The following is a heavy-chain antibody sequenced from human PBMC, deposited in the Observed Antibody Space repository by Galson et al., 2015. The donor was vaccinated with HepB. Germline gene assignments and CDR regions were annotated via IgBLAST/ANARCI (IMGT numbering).Heavy chain of an antibody. J-gene: IGHJ5*02. V-gene: IGHV4-59*01. CDR3: ARVVRVGVVIHRRWFDP. D-gene: IGHD3-3*01. Sequence: ETLSLTCTVSGGSISSYYWSWIRQPPGKGLEWIGYIYYSGSTNYNPSLKSRVTISVDTSKNQFSLKLSSVTAADTAVYYCARVVRVGVVIHRRWFDPWGQGTLVTVSS. CDR1: GGSISSYY. CDR2: IYYSGST.